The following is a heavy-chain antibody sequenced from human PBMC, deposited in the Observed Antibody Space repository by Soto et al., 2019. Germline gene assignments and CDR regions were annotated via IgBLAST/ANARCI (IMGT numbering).Heavy chain of an antibody. V-gene: IGHV2-5*02. CDR1: GFSLSTSGVG. D-gene: IGHD5-18*01. J-gene: IGHJ4*02. CDR3: AHQTRGYSYGSEYYFDY. Sequence: QITLKESGPTLVKPTQTLTLTCTFSGFSLSTSGVGVCWIRQPPGKALEWLALIYWDDDKRYSPSLKSRLTITKDTSKNQVVLTMTNMDPVDTATYYCAHQTRGYSYGSEYYFDYWGQVTLVTVSS. CDR2: IYWDDDK.